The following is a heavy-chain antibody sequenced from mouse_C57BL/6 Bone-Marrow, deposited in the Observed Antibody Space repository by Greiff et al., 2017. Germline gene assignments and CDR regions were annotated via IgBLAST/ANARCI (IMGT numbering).Heavy chain of an antibody. CDR3: ARDYNYSDYYAMDY. D-gene: IGHD2-12*01. J-gene: IGHJ4*01. CDR2: INPSNGGT. CDR1: GYTFTSYW. V-gene: IGHV1-53*01. Sequence: QVQLQQPGTELVKPGASVKLSCKASGYTFTSYWMPWVQQRPGQGLEWIGNINPSNGGTNYNDKFKSKATLTVDKSSSTAYMQLSSLTSEDSAVYYCARDYNYSDYYAMDYGGQGTSVTVTA.